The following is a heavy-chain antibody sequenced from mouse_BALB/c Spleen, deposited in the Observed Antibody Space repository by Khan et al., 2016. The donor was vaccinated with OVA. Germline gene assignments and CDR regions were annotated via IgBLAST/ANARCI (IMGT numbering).Heavy chain of an antibody. D-gene: IGHD2-3*01. CDR1: GFTFSSYG. CDR3: ARMARTIN. V-gene: IGHV5-6-3*01. Sequence: EVELVESGGGLVQPGGSLKLSCAVSGFTFSSYGMPWVRQTPDKRLELVATINSNGGSTYYPDSVKGRFTISRDNAKNTLYLQMSSLKSEDTAMYYCARMARTINWGQGTTLTVSS. J-gene: IGHJ2*01. CDR2: INSNGGST.